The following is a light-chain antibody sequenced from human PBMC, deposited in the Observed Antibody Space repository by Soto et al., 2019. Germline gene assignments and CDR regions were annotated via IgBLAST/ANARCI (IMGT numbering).Light chain of an antibody. V-gene: IGKV1-5*03. CDR1: QSISSW. Sequence: DIQMTQSPSTLSASVVDGVTITVRASQSISSWLAWYQQKPGKAPKLLIYKASTLKSGVPSRFSGSGSGTEFTLTISSLQPDDFATYYCQHYNSYSEAFGQGTKVDIK. CDR2: KAS. J-gene: IGKJ1*01. CDR3: QHYNSYSEA.